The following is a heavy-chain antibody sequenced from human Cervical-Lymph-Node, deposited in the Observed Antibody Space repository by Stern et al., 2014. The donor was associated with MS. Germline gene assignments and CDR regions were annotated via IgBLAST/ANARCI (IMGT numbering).Heavy chain of an antibody. CDR1: GGTFNTNV. Sequence: QDQLVQSGAEVKKPGSSVKVSCKASGGTFNTNVISWVRQAPGQGLEWMGGIIPIFGTALYAQKFQGRVTITANESTRAVYMELSSRRSEDTAVYYCARAAYSTSSYNYWGQGTLVIVSS. J-gene: IGHJ4*02. V-gene: IGHV1-69*12. D-gene: IGHD6-6*01. CDR3: ARAAYSTSSYNY. CDR2: IIPIFGTA.